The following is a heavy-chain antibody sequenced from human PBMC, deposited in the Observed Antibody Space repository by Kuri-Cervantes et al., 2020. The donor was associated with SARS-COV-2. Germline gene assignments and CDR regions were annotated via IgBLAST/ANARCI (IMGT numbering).Heavy chain of an antibody. CDR2: IYYSGST. V-gene: IGHV4-39*01. J-gene: IGHJ5*02. CDR3: ARTQGVAARRGDHNWFDP. CDR1: GGSISSSSYY. Sequence: SETLSLTCTVSGGSISSSSYYWGWIRQPPGKGLEWIGSIYYSGSTYHNPSLKSRVTISVDTSKNQFSLKLSSVTAADTAVYYCARTQGVAARRGDHNWFDPWGQGTLVTVSS. D-gene: IGHD6-6*01.